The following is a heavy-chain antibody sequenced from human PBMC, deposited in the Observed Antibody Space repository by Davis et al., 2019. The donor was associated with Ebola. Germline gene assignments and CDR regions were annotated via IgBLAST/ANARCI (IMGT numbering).Heavy chain of an antibody. Sequence: SETLSLTCTVSGGSISSGGYYWSWIRQHPGKGLEWIGYIYYSGSTYYNPSLKSRVTISVDTSKNQFSLKLSSVTAADTAVYYCARDFSRGWFDPWGQGTLVTVSS. CDR1: GGSISSGGYY. V-gene: IGHV4-31*03. CDR3: ARDFSRGWFDP. CDR2: IYYSGST. J-gene: IGHJ5*02. D-gene: IGHD3-3*02.